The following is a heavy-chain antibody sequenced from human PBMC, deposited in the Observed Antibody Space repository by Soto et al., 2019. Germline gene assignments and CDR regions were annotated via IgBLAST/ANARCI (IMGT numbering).Heavy chain of an antibody. V-gene: IGHV6-1*01. CDR3: ARSHQDGSYSSGWYLFDY. CDR1: GDSVSSNSAA. CDR2: TYYRSKWYN. Sequence: SQTLSLTCAISGDSVSSNSAAWNWIRQSPSRGLEWLGRTYYRSKWYNDYAVSVKSRITINPDTSKNQFSLQLNSVTPEDTAVYYCARSHQDGSYSSGWYLFDYWGQGTLVTVSS. D-gene: IGHD6-19*01. J-gene: IGHJ4*02.